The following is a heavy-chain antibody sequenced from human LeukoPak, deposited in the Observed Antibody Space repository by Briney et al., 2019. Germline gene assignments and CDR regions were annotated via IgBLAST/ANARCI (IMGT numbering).Heavy chain of an antibody. J-gene: IGHJ4*02. CDR3: AKDPRFYGREWTGYFDY. D-gene: IGHD3/OR15-3a*01. CDR2: IRFDGSND. CDR1: GFTFSNSG. V-gene: IGHV3-30*02. Sequence: PGGSLRLSCAASGFTFSNSGMHWVRQAPGKGLEWVALIRFDGSNDFYADSGNGRFTISRDNSKNTVYLQMNTLRTEDTAVYYCAKDPRFYGREWTGYFDYWGQGTLVTVSS.